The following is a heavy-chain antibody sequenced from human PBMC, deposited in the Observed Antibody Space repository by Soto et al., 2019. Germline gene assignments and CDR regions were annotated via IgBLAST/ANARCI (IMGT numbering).Heavy chain of an antibody. V-gene: IGHV1-18*04. Sequence: ASVKVSCKASGYTFTSYYMHWVRQAPGQGLEWMGWISAYNGNTNYAQKLQGRVTMTTDTSTSTAYMELRSLRSDDTAVYYCARAYYYYYGMDVWGQGTTVTVSS. CDR3: ARAYYYYYGMDV. CDR1: GYTFTSYY. CDR2: ISAYNGNT. J-gene: IGHJ6*02.